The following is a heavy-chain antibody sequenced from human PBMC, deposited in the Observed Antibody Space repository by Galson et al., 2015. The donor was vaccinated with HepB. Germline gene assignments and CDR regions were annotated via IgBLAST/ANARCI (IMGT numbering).Heavy chain of an antibody. V-gene: IGHV4-59*01. Sequence: SETLSLTCTVSGGSISSYYWSWIRQPPGKGLEWIGYIYYSGSTNYNPSLKSRVTISVDTSKNQFSLKLSSVTAADTAVYYCARDRILLDWGQGTLVTVSS. J-gene: IGHJ4*02. CDR2: IYYSGST. CDR3: ARDRILLD. CDR1: GGSISSYY.